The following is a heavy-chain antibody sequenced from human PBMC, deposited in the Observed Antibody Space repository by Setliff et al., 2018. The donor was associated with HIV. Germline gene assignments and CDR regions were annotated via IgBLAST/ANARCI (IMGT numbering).Heavy chain of an antibody. CDR3: ARRGRDSSGYPDYYFDY. V-gene: IGHV4-39*01. J-gene: IGHJ4*02. CDR2: IYYSGST. CDR1: GGSISSSSYY. Sequence: SETLSLTCTVSGGSISSSSYYWGWIRQPPGKGLEWIGSIYYSGSTYYNPSLKSRVTISVDTSKNQFSLKLSSVTAADTAVYYCARRGRDSSGYPDYYFDYWGREPWSPSPQ. D-gene: IGHD3-22*01.